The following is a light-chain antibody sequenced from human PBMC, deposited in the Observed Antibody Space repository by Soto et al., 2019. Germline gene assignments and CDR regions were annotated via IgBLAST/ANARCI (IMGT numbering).Light chain of an antibody. Sequence: QSVQTQSPSASASLGASVKLTCTLSSGHSNYAIAWHQQQSEKGPRYLMKLNSDGSHSKGDGIPDRFSGSSSGAERYLTISSLQSEDEADYYCQTWGSGIVVFGGGTKLTVL. CDR2: LNSDGSH. CDR1: SGHSNYA. V-gene: IGLV4-69*01. J-gene: IGLJ2*01. CDR3: QTWGSGIVV.